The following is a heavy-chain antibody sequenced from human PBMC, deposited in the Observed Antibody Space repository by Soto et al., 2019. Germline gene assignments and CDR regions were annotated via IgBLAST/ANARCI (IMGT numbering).Heavy chain of an antibody. D-gene: IGHD5-12*01. Sequence: ETLSLTFTVSGGSISYYYWGWIRQPPGKGLEWIGSIYYSGNTHYNPSLKRRVTISVDTSMNQFSLNLDSVTAVDSAVYYCVRGGYVHAFDYWGQGALVTVSS. CDR3: VRGGYVHAFDY. CDR2: IYYSGNT. J-gene: IGHJ4*02. V-gene: IGHV4-59*01. CDR1: GGSISYYY.